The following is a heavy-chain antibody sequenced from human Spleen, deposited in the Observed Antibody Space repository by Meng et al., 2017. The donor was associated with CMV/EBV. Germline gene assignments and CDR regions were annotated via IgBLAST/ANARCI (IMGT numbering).Heavy chain of an antibody. Sequence: ASVKVSCKASGYTFSGYDISWVRQAPGQGLEWMEWISGCSGYTWYAQKVQGRVTMTTDTSTSTAYMELRSLRSDDTAVYYCARDMALTYCSSTSCPPHGFDPWGQGTLVTVSS. D-gene: IGHD2-2*01. J-gene: IGHJ5*02. V-gene: IGHV1-18*01. CDR2: ISGCSGYT. CDR1: GYTFSGYD. CDR3: ARDMALTYCSSTSCPPHGFDP.